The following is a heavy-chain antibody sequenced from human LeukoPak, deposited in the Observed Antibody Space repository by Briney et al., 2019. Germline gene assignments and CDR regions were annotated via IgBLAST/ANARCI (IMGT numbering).Heavy chain of an antibody. Sequence: SGPALVKPTQTLTVTCTFSGFSLSTSGMCVSWIRQPPGKALEWLARIEWDDDKYYSTALKTRLTIPKDTSKNQVVLTITNMDPVDTATYYCARIHTLTTSDGMDVWGQGTTVTVSS. V-gene: IGHV2-70*11. CDR3: ARIHTLTTSDGMDV. D-gene: IGHD4-11*01. J-gene: IGHJ6*02. CDR2: IEWDDDK. CDR1: GFSLSTSGMC.